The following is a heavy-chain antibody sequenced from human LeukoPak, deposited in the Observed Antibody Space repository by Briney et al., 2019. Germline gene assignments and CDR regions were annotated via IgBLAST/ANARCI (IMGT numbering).Heavy chain of an antibody. D-gene: IGHD3-9*01. Sequence: PPETLSLTCTVSGGSISSYYWSWTRQPQGKGLEGIGYIYYSGSTNYNPSLKSRVTISVDTSKNQFSLKLSSVTAADTAVYYCARSPGDWLLGWGAFDIWGQGTMVTVSS. CDR3: ARSPGDWLLGWGAFDI. V-gene: IGHV4-59*08. CDR2: IYYSGST. CDR1: GGSISSYY. J-gene: IGHJ3*02.